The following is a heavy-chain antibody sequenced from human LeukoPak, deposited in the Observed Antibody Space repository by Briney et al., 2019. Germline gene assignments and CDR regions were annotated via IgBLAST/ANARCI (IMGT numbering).Heavy chain of an antibody. Sequence: SKTLSLTCAVYGGSFSGYYWSWIRQPPGKGLEWIGEINHSGSTNYNPSLKSRVTISVDTSKNQFSLKLSSVTAADTAVYYCARGSQSGGSLAFDIWGQGTMVTVSS. D-gene: IGHD2-15*01. V-gene: IGHV4-34*01. CDR2: INHSGST. J-gene: IGHJ3*02. CDR1: GGSFSGYY. CDR3: ARGSQSGGSLAFDI.